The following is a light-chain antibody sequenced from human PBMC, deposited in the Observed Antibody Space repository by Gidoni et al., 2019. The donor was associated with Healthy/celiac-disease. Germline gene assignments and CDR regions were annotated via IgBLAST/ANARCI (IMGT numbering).Light chain of an antibody. CDR2: EGS. Sequence: QSALTQPASVSVSPGQSITIFCTGTSSDVGSYNLVSWYQQHPGKAPKLMIYEGSKRPSGVSNRFSGSKSGNTASLTIAGLQAEDEADYYCCSYAGSSTYVFGTGTKVTVL. J-gene: IGLJ1*01. CDR1: SSDVGSYNL. CDR3: CSYAGSSTYV. V-gene: IGLV2-23*01.